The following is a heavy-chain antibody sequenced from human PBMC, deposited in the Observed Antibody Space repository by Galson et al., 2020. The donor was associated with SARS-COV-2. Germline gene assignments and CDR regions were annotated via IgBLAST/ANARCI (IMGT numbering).Heavy chain of an antibody. CDR3: VRVSSTGSGWDNAFDI. J-gene: IGHJ3*02. Sequence: GGSLRLSCAASGFTFSHYAMFWVRQAPGKGLEWVAVISYDESSVYYADSVKGRFTISRDNSKNTLYLQMYSLSAEDTAVYYCVRVSSTGSGWDNAFDIWDQGTMVTVSS. V-gene: IGHV3-30-3*01. CDR1: GFTFSHYA. CDR2: ISYDESSV. D-gene: IGHD6-25*01.